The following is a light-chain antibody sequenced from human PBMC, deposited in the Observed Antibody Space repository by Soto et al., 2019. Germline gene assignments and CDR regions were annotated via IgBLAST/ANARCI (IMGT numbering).Light chain of an antibody. Sequence: EIVLTQSPGTLSLSPGEGATLSCRASQSVSSNSLAWYQQKPGQAPRLLIYGASSRATGIADRFGGSGSGTDFTLTISRLEPEDFAVYYCQQYGSSPRTFGLGTRVEIK. CDR1: QSVSSNS. CDR3: QQYGSSPRT. V-gene: IGKV3-20*01. CDR2: GAS. J-gene: IGKJ1*01.